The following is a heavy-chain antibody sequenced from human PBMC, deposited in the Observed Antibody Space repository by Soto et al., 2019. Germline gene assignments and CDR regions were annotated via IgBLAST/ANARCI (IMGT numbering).Heavy chain of an antibody. CDR3: ARHSPPLLFGSGPWDV. Sequence: QVQLQESGPGLVRPSETLSLTCTVSGGSISNSYWSWIRQSPEKGLEWIGYIYSSGSTNYNPSLNRRVTISVDTDKNRFSLTLSSLSAADPAVYYCARHSPPLLFGSGPWDVWGQGTTGTVSS. CDR2: IYSSGST. V-gene: IGHV4-59*08. D-gene: IGHD3-10*01. J-gene: IGHJ6*02. CDR1: GGSISNSY.